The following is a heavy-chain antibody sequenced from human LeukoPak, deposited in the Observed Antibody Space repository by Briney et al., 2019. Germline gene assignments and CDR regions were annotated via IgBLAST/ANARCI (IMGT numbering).Heavy chain of an antibody. J-gene: IGHJ6*03. CDR2: IYYGGST. CDR3: ASASSGYSYGLNYYYYMDV. Sequence: PSETLSLTCTVSGGSISSYYWSWIRQPPGKGLEWIGYIYYGGSTNYNPSLKSRVTISVDTSKNQFSLKLSSVTAADTAVYYCASASSGYSYGLNYYYYMDVWGKGTTVTISS. D-gene: IGHD5-18*01. CDR1: GGSISSYY. V-gene: IGHV4-59*01.